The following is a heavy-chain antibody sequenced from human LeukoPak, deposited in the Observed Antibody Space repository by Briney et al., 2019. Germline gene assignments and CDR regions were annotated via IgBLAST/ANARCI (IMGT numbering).Heavy chain of an antibody. J-gene: IGHJ5*02. D-gene: IGHD3-10*01. CDR2: INPKSGGT. CDR1: GYTFTAYY. V-gene: IGHV1-2*02. CDR3: ARGAKTHYYGSGSYRTGNWFDP. Sequence: ASVKVSCKASGYTFTAYYMHWVRQAPGQGLEWMGWINPKSGGTNYPQKFQGRVTMTRDTSISTAYMELSRLKSDDTAVYYCARGAKTHYYGSGSYRTGNWFDPWGQGTLVTVSS.